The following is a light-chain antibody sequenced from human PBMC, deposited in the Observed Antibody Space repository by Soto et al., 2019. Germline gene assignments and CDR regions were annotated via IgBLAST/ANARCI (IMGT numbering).Light chain of an antibody. V-gene: IGLV2-14*01. CDR3: QSYDSSLSGSYV. Sequence: QSALTQPASVSGSPGQSITISCTGTSSDVGAYNFVSWYQHHPGRAPKLIIYEVTIRPSGVPDRFSGSKSGTSASLAITGLQAEDEADYYCQSYDSSLSGSYVFGTGTKVTVL. CDR2: EVT. CDR1: SSDVGAYNF. J-gene: IGLJ1*01.